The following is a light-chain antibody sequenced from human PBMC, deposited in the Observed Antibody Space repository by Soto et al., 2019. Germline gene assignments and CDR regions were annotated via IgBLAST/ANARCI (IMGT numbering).Light chain of an antibody. CDR1: ALPNQY. Sequence: SYELTQPPSVSVSPVQTARITCSGDALPNQYAYWYQQKPGQAPVLVIYKDSERPSGIPERFSGSSSGTTVTLTISGVQAEDEADYYCQSADSSGTYVVFGGGTKLTVL. V-gene: IGLV3-25*03. CDR2: KDS. J-gene: IGLJ2*01. CDR3: QSADSSGTYVV.